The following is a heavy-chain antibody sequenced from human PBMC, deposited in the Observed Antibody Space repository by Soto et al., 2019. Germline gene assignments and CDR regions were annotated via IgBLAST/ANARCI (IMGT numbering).Heavy chain of an antibody. J-gene: IGHJ4*02. D-gene: IGHD2-15*01. CDR3: ARRLRAVAYYFDY. CDR1: GFTFSSYS. CDR2: ISSSSSYI. V-gene: IGHV3-21*01. Sequence: EVQLVESGGGLVKPGGSLRLSCAASGFTFSSYSMNWVRQAPGKGLEWVSSISSSSSYIYYADSVKGRFTISRDNAKNSLYLQMNSLRAEDTAVYHCARRLRAVAYYFDYWGQGTLVTVSS.